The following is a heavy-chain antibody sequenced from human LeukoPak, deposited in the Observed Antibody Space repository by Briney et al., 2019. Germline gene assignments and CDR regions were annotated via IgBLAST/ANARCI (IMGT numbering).Heavy chain of an antibody. D-gene: IGHD6-19*01. CDR1: GFTFSSYG. CDR2: IWYDGSNK. V-gene: IGHV3-33*03. CDR3: AKDQGGTYSSYNY. Sequence: GSLRLSCAASGFTFSSYGMHWVRQASGKGLAWVAVIWYDGSNKYYADSVKGRFTISRDKSKNTLYLQMNSLRAEDTAVYYCAKDQGGTYSSYNYWGQGTLVTVSS. J-gene: IGHJ4*02.